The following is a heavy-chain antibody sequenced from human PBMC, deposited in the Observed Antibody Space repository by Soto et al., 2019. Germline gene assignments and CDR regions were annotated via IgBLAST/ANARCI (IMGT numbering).Heavy chain of an antibody. CDR2: IYYSGST. V-gene: IGHV4-59*01. Sequence: SETLSLTCTVSGGSISSYYWSWIRQPPGKGLEWIGYIYYSGSTIYNPSLKSRVTISVDTSKNQFSLKLSSVTAADTAVYYCARAPGYCSSTSCYVTKTFFDYWGQGTLVTVSS. CDR1: GGSISSYY. D-gene: IGHD2-2*01. J-gene: IGHJ4*02. CDR3: ARAPGYCSSTSCYVTKTFFDY.